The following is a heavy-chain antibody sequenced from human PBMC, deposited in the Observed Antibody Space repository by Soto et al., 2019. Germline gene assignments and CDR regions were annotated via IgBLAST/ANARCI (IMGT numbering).Heavy chain of an antibody. Sequence: PSWTQSLTGTECGGSISSYYRSWKRQPPGKGLEWIGYIYYSGSTNYNPSLKSRVTISVDTSKNQFSLKLSSVTAADTAVYYCAREGFDGYYDILTGYYKGAFDIWGQGTMVTVS. D-gene: IGHD3-9*01. CDR1: GGSISSYY. CDR2: IYYSGST. J-gene: IGHJ3*02. V-gene: IGHV4-59*01. CDR3: AREGFDGYYDILTGYYKGAFDI.